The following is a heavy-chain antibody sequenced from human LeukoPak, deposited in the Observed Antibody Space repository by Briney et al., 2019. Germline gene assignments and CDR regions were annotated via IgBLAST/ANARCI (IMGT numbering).Heavy chain of an antibody. D-gene: IGHD6-19*01. V-gene: IGHV1-2*02. J-gene: IGHJ4*02. Sequence: GASVKVSCKASGYTFTGYYIHWVRQAPGQGLEWMGWINPNSGDTNYAQMFQGRVTMTRDTSISTAYMELSRLRSDDTAVYYCARDSRSGWRPYYFDYWGQGTLVTVSS. CDR3: ARDSRSGWRPYYFDY. CDR1: GYTFTGYY. CDR2: INPNSGDT.